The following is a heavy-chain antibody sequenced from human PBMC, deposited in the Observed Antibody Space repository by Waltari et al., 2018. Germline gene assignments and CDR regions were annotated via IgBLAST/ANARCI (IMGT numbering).Heavy chain of an antibody. Sequence: QVQLVQSGAEVKKPGASVRVSCKASGYTFRSFDISWVRQPPGQGLEWVGWVNPISGNSNSGQRFRGRVAMTTDSSVNTAHLELNSLTSEDTAVYYCARAIRNELISDFWGQGTLVAISS. V-gene: IGHV1-8*02. CDR1: GYTFRSFD. CDR3: ARAIRNELISDF. CDR2: VNPISGNS. J-gene: IGHJ4*02. D-gene: IGHD1-1*01.